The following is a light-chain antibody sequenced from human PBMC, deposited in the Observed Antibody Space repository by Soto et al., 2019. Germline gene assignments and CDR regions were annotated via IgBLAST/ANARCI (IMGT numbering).Light chain of an antibody. V-gene: IGKV3-15*01. Sequence: EVVMTQSPATLSVSPWARAPLSWRASQTILTNLAWYPRKPGQAPRLLLYGASTRATGIPARFSGGGSGTEFTLTISSLQSEDFAVYYCQQYNNWPITFGQGTRLEIK. CDR2: GAS. CDR1: QTILTN. J-gene: IGKJ5*01. CDR3: QQYNNWPIT.